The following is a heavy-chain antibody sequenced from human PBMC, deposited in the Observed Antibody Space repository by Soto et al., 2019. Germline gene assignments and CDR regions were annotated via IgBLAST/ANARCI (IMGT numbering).Heavy chain of an antibody. D-gene: IGHD3-22*01. CDR1: GGTVSSYA. V-gene: IGHV1-69*13. Sequence: ASVKVSCKASGGTVSSYAISWVRQAPGQGLEWMGGIIPIFGTANYAQKFQGRVTITADESTSTAYMELSSLRSEDTAVYYCAREHSSGYSSFDYWGQGTLVTVSS. CDR3: AREHSSGYSSFDY. J-gene: IGHJ4*02. CDR2: IIPIFGTA.